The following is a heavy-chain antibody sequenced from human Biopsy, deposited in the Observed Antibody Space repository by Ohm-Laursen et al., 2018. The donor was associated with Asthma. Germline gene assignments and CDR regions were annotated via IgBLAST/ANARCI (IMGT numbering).Heavy chain of an antibody. Sequence: SLRLSCTASRFTYEMHWVRQAPGKGLEWVAVISYDGSSIYYADSVKGRFTISRDNAKNTLYLQMNSLRVEDTAVYYCARDGVVPDAMYYHYYYGLDVWGQGTTVTVSS. D-gene: IGHD2-2*01. J-gene: IGHJ6*02. CDR2: ISYDGSSI. CDR3: ARDGVVPDAMYYHYYYGLDV. CDR1: RFTYE. V-gene: IGHV3-30-3*01.